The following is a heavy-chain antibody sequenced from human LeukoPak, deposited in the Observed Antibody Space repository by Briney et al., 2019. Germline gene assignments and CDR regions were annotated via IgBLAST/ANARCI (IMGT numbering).Heavy chain of an antibody. CDR1: GGSIISSSYY. D-gene: IGHD1-26*01. CDR3: ARHPALKYSGSYFDH. V-gene: IGHV4-39*01. Sequence: SETLSLTCTVSGGSIISSSYYWGWIRQPPGKGLEWIGSIYHSGSTYYNPSLKSRVTISADTSKNQFSLKLSSVTAAETAVYYCARHPALKYSGSYFDHWGQRTLVTVSS. J-gene: IGHJ4*02. CDR2: IYHSGST.